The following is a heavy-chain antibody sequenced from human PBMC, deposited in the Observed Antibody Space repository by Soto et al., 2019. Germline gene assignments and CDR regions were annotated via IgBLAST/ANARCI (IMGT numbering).Heavy chain of an antibody. J-gene: IGHJ4*02. CDR1: GYTFTSYY. V-gene: IGHV1-46*01. CDR3: ARAHTTGDWSAPDY. CDR2: INPSGGST. Sequence: ASVKVSCKASGYTFTSYYMHWVRQAPGQGLEWMGIINPSGGSTSYAQKFQGRGTMTRDTATSTVYMELSSLRSEDTAGYYCARAHTTGDWSAPDYWSQGALVSVSS. D-gene: IGHD1-1*01.